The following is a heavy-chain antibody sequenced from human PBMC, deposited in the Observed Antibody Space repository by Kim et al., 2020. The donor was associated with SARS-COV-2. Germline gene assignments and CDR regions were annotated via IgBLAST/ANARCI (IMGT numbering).Heavy chain of an antibody. Sequence: GGSLRLSCTASGFTLSNYWMHWVGQAPGKGLEWVSRTHSDGTTTSYADSVRGRFTISRDSAKNTLYLQMNSLRAEDTAVYYCARFLVVTAGDYWGQGTLVTVSS. J-gene: IGHJ4*02. D-gene: IGHD2-21*02. CDR3: ARFLVVTAGDY. CDR2: THSDGTTT. V-gene: IGHV3-74*03. CDR1: GFTLSNYW.